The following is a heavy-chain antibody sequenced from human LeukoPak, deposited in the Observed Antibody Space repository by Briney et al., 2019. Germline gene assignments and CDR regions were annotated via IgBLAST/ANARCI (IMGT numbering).Heavy chain of an antibody. D-gene: IGHD3-22*01. CDR1: GFTFSSYA. V-gene: IGHV3-23*01. Sequence: PGGSLRLSCAASGFTFSSYAMSRVRQAPGKGLEWVSAISGSGGSTYYADSVKGRFTISRDNSKNTLYLQMNSLRAEDTAVYYCAKDSGYDSSGYYYSRFDYWGQGTLVTVSS. J-gene: IGHJ4*02. CDR3: AKDSGYDSSGYYYSRFDY. CDR2: ISGSGGST.